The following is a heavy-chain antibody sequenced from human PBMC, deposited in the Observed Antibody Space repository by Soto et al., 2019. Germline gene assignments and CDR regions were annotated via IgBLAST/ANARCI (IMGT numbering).Heavy chain of an antibody. V-gene: IGHV3-74*01. CDR1: GFTFSSYW. CDR2: INSDGSST. D-gene: IGHD4-4*01. Sequence: SLRLSCAASGFTFSSYWMHWVRQAPGKGLVWVSRINSDGSSTSYADSVKGRFTISRDNAKNTLYLQMNSLRAEDTAVYYCARVVVMTTGSYYFDYWGQGTLVTVSS. CDR3: ARVVVMTTGSYYFDY. J-gene: IGHJ4*02.